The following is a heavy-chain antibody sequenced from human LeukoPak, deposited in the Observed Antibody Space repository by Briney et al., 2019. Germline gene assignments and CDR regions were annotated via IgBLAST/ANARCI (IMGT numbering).Heavy chain of an antibody. CDR2: IRLDGSNE. J-gene: IGHJ4*02. Sequence: GGSLRLSCAASRFTFSSYGMHWVRQAPGKGLEWVAFIRLDGSNEYYADSVKGRFTISRDNSRNTLFLQMSTLRAEDTAVYYCAKDYRRYGGYSDYWGQGTLVTVSS. D-gene: IGHD4-17*01. V-gene: IGHV3-30*02. CDR3: AKDYRRYGGYSDY. CDR1: RFTFSSYG.